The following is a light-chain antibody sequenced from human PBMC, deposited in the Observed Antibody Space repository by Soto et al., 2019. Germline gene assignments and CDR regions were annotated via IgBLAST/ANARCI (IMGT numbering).Light chain of an antibody. J-gene: IGKJ1*01. CDR3: QHYNSYSEA. CDR1: QSIADQ. CDR2: KAS. Sequence: DIQMTQSPSSLSASLGDRVTITCRASQSIADQINWYQQKPGKAPKLLIYKASTLKSGVPSRFSGSGSGTEFTLTISSLQPDDFATYYCQHYNSYSEAFGQGTKVELK. V-gene: IGKV1-5*03.